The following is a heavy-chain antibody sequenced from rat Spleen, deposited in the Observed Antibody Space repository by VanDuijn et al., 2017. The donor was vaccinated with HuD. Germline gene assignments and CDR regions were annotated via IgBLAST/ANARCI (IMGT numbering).Heavy chain of an antibody. J-gene: IGHJ3*01. CDR3: AWEGSFAY. D-gene: IGHD1-11*01. Sequence: EVQVLESGGGLVQPGNSLKLSCATSGFTFSTAGMYWYRQFPEKRLEWVARIKAKSNNYATDYTESVKGRFTISRDDSKSSIYLQMNNLKEEDTAIYFCAWEGSFAYWGQGTLVTVSS. CDR1: GFTFSTAG. V-gene: IGHV6-6*01. CDR2: IKAKSNNYAT.